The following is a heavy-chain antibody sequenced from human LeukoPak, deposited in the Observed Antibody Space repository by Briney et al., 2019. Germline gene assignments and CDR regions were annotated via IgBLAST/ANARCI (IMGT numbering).Heavy chain of an antibody. V-gene: IGHV1-18*01. CDR1: GYTFNSYV. Sequence: ASVKVSCKAPGYTFNSYVISWVRQAPGQGLEWMGWINTYNGNTNYAQKLQGRVTMTTDTSTSTAYMELRSLRSDDRAMYYCARTRAGDFWSGYYGIDYWGQGTLVTVSS. D-gene: IGHD3-3*01. CDR2: INTYNGNT. CDR3: ARTRAGDFWSGYYGIDY. J-gene: IGHJ4*02.